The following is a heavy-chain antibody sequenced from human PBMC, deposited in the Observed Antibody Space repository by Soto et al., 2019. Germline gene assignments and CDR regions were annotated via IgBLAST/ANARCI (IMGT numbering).Heavy chain of an antibody. D-gene: IGHD2-21*02. CDR1: GYTFTGYY. CDR2: INPNSGGT. Sequence: QVQLVQSGAEVKKPGASVKVSCKASGYTFTGYYMHWVRQAPGQGLEWMGWINPNSGGTNYAQKFQGWVTMTRDTSISKAYMELSRLRSDDTAVYYCARAHCGGDCYSGVDYWGQGTLVTVSS. CDR3: ARAHCGGDCYSGVDY. J-gene: IGHJ4*02. V-gene: IGHV1-2*04.